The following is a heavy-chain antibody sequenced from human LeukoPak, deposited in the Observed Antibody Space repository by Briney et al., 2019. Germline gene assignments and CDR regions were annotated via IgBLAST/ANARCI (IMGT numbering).Heavy chain of an antibody. V-gene: IGHV4-39*01. CDR3: ARVGARRYGDPTWFDY. J-gene: IGHJ4*02. D-gene: IGHD4-17*01. CDR1: GGAISNSSYY. Sequence: PSETLSPTCTVSGGAISNSSYYWGWIRQPPGKGLEWIGSIDDSGSTFYTPSLKSRVTISVDTSKNQLFLKLSSVTAADTAVYSCARVGARRYGDPTWFDYWGQGTLVTVSS. CDR2: IDDSGST.